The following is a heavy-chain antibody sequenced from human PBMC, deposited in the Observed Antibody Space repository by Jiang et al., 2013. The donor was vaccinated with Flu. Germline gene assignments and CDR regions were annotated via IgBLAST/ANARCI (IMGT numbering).Heavy chain of an antibody. CDR3: ARDRGLKLERLPNY. CDR2: INPSGGST. V-gene: IGHV1-46*01. D-gene: IGHD1-1*01. J-gene: IGHJ4*02. Sequence: FTSYDINWVRQATGQGLEWMGIINPSGGSTSYAQKFQGRVTMTRDTSTSTVYMELSSLRSEDTAVYYCARDRGLKLERLPNYWGQGTLVTVSS. CDR1: FTSYD.